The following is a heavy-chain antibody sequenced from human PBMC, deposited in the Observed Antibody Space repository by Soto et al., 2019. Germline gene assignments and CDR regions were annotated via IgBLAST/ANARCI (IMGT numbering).Heavy chain of an antibody. Sequence: SETLSLTCAVYGGSFSGYYWSWIRQPPGKGLEWIGEIYHSGSTNYNPSLKSRVTISVDKSKNQFSLKLSSVTAADTAVYYCARVAVAGTRVDYWGQGTLVNVSS. CDR2: IYHSGST. V-gene: IGHV4-34*01. CDR1: GGSFSGYY. J-gene: IGHJ4*02. D-gene: IGHD6-19*01. CDR3: ARVAVAGTRVDY.